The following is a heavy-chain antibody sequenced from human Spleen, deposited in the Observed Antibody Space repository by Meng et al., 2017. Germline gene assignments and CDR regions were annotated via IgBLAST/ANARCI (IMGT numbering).Heavy chain of an antibody. CDR3: AGGAVVTLIFYHAMDV. J-gene: IGHJ6*02. Sequence: QTRSLTGAVSGYSISSGHYWGWIRQPPGKGLEWIGSINYSGSTYHNPSLKSRVTISVDTSKNQFSLKLTSVTAADTAVYYCAGGAVVTLIFYHAMDVWGQGTTVTVSS. CDR2: INYSGST. CDR1: GYSISSGHY. D-gene: IGHD2-21*02. V-gene: IGHV4-38-2*01.